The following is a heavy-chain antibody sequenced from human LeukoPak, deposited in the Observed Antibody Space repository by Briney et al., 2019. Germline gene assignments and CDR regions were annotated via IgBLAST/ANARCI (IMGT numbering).Heavy chain of an antibody. CDR2: ISWNSGSI. CDR3: AKDRTLAAAGISRFYYYYYGMDV. D-gene: IGHD6-13*01. CDR1: GFTFDDYA. Sequence: GGSLRLSCAASGFTFDDYAMHWVRQAPGKGLEWVSGISWNSGSIGYADSVKGRFTISRDNAKNSLYLQMNSLRTEDTALYYCAKDRTLAAAGISRFYYYYYGMDVWGQGTTVTVSS. J-gene: IGHJ6*02. V-gene: IGHV3-9*01.